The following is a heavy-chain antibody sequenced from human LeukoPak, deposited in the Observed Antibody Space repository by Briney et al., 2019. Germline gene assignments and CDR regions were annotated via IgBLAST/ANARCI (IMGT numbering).Heavy chain of an antibody. Sequence: PGGSLRLSCAASGFSFSGSGIHWVRQASGKGLEWVGRIRSKANSYATAYAASVKGRVTISRDDSKNTAYLQMNSLRAEDTAVYYCAKGVSLWFGEFSGNIRIGFRNWGQGTLVTVSS. CDR2: IRSKANSYAT. V-gene: IGHV3-73*01. CDR1: GFSFSGSG. D-gene: IGHD3-10*01. J-gene: IGHJ4*02. CDR3: AKGVSLWFGEFSGNIRIGFRN.